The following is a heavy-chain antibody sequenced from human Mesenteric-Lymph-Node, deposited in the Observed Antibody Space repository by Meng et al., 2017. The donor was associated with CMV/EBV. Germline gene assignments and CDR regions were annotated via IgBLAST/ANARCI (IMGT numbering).Heavy chain of an antibody. J-gene: IGHJ4*02. CDR3: AGDYGDVAGFDY. CDR2: ISSRGTTI. CDR1: GFTFIDYY. V-gene: IGHV3-11*04. D-gene: IGHD2-21*02. Sequence: GGFLRLPFAASGFTFIDYYLSWTRQAPGKGLEWVSYISSRGTTIYYADSVKGRFTLSRDNAKNSLFLQMNSLRPEDTGVYYCAGDYGDVAGFDYWGQGTLVTVSS.